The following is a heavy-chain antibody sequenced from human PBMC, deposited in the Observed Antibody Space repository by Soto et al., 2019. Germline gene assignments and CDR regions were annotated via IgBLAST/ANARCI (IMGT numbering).Heavy chain of an antibody. J-gene: IGHJ6*03. Sequence: PSETLSLTCTVSGGSISSYYWSWIRKPPEKGLEWIGYIYYSGSTNYNPSLKSRVTISVDTSKNQFSLKLSSVTAADTAVYYFARDVVWFGELLDVYYMDVWGKGTTVTVSS. CDR3: ARDVVWFGELLDVYYMDV. CDR2: IYYSGST. D-gene: IGHD3-10*01. V-gene: IGHV4-59*01. CDR1: GGSISSYY.